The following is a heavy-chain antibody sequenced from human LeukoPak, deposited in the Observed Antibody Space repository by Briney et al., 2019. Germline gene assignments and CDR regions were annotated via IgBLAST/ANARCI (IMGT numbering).Heavy chain of an antibody. D-gene: IGHD2-2*01. CDR1: GFTFSSYA. CDR2: ISGSGGST. V-gene: IGHV3-23*01. J-gene: IGHJ1*01. CDR3: AKEDGLGYCSSTSCYFEYFQH. Sequence: GGSLRLSCAASGFTFSSYAMSWVRQAPGKRLEWVSAISGSGGSTYYADSVKGRFTISRDNSKDTLYLQMNSLRAEDTAVYYCAKEDGLGYCSSTSCYFEYFQHWGQGTLVTVSS.